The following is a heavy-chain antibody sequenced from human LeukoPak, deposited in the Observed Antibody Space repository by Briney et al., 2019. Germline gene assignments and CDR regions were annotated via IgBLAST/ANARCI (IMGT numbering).Heavy chain of an antibody. V-gene: IGHV3-23*01. J-gene: IGHJ4*02. Sequence: GGSLRLSCAASGFTFNIYGMSWVRQAPGKGLEWVSSVGGGNVHYADSVKGRLTGSRDDAKNTVYLQMNSLRAEDTAIYFCAKDATPRNSIWDHFDSWGQGTLVTVSS. CDR3: AKDATPRNSIWDHFDS. CDR2: VGGGNV. D-gene: IGHD1-7*01. CDR1: GFTFNIYG.